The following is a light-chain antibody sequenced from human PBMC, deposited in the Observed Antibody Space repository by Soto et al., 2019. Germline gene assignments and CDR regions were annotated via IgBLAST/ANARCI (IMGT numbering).Light chain of an antibody. J-gene: IGLJ2*01. Sequence: QSVLTQPPSVSGAPGQRVTISCTGSSSNIGAGYDVHWYQQLPGTAPKLLIYGNSNRPSRVPDRFSGSKSGTSASLAITGLQAEDEADYYCQSYDSSLSGSIFGGGTKFTVL. CDR2: GNS. CDR3: QSYDSSLSGSI. CDR1: SSNIGAGYD. V-gene: IGLV1-40*01.